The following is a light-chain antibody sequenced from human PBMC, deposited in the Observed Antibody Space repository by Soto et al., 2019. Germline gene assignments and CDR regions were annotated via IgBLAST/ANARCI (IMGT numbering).Light chain of an antibody. Sequence: EIVLTQSPATLSSSPGERATLSCRASQTVSNKLAWYQHKPGQAPRLLIYDVSTRATGIPTRFSGSGSGTEFTLTISSLQSEDFAAYYCQQYNNWPLTFGGGTKVDIK. J-gene: IGKJ4*01. CDR1: QTVSNK. V-gene: IGKV3D-15*01. CDR2: DVS. CDR3: QQYNNWPLT.